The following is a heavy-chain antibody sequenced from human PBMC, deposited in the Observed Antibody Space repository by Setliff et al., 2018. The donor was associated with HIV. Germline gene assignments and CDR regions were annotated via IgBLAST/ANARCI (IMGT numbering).Heavy chain of an antibody. CDR3: ASARTFYAESALDY. V-gene: IGHV3-7*03. CDR2: IAQDGSET. J-gene: IGHJ4*02. Sequence: PGGSLRLSCAASGFTFSTYWMSWVRQAPGEGLEWVANIAQDGSETYYVDSVKGRFTISRDNGKNLLYLQMNTLRAEDTAVYYCASARTFYAESALDYWGQGTLVTVSS. CDR1: GFTFSTYW. D-gene: IGHD4-17*01.